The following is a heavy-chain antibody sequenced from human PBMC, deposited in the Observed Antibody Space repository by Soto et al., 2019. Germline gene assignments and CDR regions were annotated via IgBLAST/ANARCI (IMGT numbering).Heavy chain of an antibody. V-gene: IGHV3-30*19. CDR3: ARDYYKYYDSSGYYRSPAY. CDR2: ISYDGSDK. CDR1: GFTFSSYG. J-gene: IGHJ4*02. D-gene: IGHD3-22*01. Sequence: SGGSQRLSCAASGFTFSSYGMHWVRQAPGKGLEWVALISYDGSDKDYADSVKGRFTISRDNSRNTLFLQMNSLRAEDTAVYYCARDYYKYYDSSGYYRSPAYWGQGPLVTVSS.